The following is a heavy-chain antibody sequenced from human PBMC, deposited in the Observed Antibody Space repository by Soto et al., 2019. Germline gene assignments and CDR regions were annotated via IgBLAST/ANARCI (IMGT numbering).Heavy chain of an antibody. Sequence: QITLKESGPTLVKLTQTLTLTCTFSGFSLSTTGVGVGWIRQPPGEALEWLALIYWDADKRYSPSLKSRLTXPXDXXKNQVVLTLTNMDPVDTATYFCAHTNYYGSWFFDSWGQGTLVTVSS. CDR1: GFSLSTTGVG. J-gene: IGHJ4*02. D-gene: IGHD3-10*01. CDR3: AHTNYYGSWFFDS. V-gene: IGHV2-5*02. CDR2: IYWDADK.